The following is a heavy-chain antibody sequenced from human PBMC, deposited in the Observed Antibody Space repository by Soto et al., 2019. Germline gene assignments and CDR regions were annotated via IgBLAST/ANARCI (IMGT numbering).Heavy chain of an antibody. CDR3: AKDTVPVATPWFDP. J-gene: IGHJ5*02. CDR1: GFTFSNYA. CDR2: LSGSGGST. D-gene: IGHD2-2*01. Sequence: GGSLRLSCAASGFTFSNYAMSWVRQAPGKGLEWVSTLSGSGGSTYYADSVKGRFTISRDNSKNTLYLQMNSLRAEDTAVYYCAKDTVPVATPWFDPWGQGTLVTV. V-gene: IGHV3-23*01.